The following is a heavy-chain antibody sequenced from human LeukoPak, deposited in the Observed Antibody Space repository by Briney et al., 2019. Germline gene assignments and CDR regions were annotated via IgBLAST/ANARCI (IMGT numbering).Heavy chain of an antibody. CDR3: AKDRDIVVVPALFDP. CDR2: TSGSGGST. J-gene: IGHJ5*02. D-gene: IGHD2-2*01. CDR1: GFTFSSYA. Sequence: PGGSLRLSCAASGFTFSSYAMSWVRQAPGKGLEWVSATSGSGGSTYYADSVKGRFTISRDNSKNTLYLQMNSLRAEDTAVYYCAKDRDIVVVPALFDPWGQGTLVTVSS. V-gene: IGHV3-23*01.